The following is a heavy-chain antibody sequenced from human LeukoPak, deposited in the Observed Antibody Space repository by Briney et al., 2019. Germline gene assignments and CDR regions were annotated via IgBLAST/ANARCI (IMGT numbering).Heavy chain of an antibody. V-gene: IGHV3-13*01. D-gene: IGHD2-15*01. J-gene: IGHJ2*01. Sequence: GGSLRLSRAASGFTFSDYDMHWVRQATGKGLEWVSAIGTAGDTYYTGSVKGRFTISRENAKNSLYLQMNSLRAGDTAVYYCAREYCSGGNCAGGFYFDLWGRGTPVTVSS. CDR1: GFTFSDYD. CDR3: AREYCSGGNCAGGFYFDL. CDR2: IGTAGDT.